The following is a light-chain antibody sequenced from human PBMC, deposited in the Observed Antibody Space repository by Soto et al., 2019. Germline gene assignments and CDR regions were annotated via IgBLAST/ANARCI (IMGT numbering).Light chain of an antibody. CDR2: KAS. Sequence: DIHMTRXXSTLCGSVGDRVTIXVRASQTISSWLAWYQQKPGKAPKLLTYKASTLKSGVPSRFSGSGSGTEFTLTISSLQPDDFATYYCQHYNSYSEAFGQGTKVDIK. CDR1: QTISSW. J-gene: IGKJ1*01. CDR3: QHYNSYSEA. V-gene: IGKV1-5*03.